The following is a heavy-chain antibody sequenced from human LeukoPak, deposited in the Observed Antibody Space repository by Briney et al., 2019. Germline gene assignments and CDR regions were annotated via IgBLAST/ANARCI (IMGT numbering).Heavy chain of an antibody. CDR1: GFTFRNYW. CDR2: IKQDGSEK. Sequence: PGGSLRLSCAASGFTFRNYWMSWVRQAPGKGLEWVANIKQDGSEKYYVDSVKGRFTISRDNAKNSLYLQMNSLRAEDTAVYYCASGPRRTDFDYWGQGTLVTVSS. J-gene: IGHJ4*02. CDR3: ASGPRRTDFDY. V-gene: IGHV3-7*01.